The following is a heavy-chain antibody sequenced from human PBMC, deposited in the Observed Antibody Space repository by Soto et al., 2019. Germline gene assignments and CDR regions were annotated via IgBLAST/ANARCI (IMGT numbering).Heavy chain of an antibody. CDR2: INPNSGGT. V-gene: IGHV1-2*04. CDR3: ALSPGSSTFDY. Sequence: ASVKVSCKASGYTFTGYYMHWVRQAPGQGLEWMGWINPNSGGTKYAQKFQGWVTMTRDTSISTAYMELSRLRSDDTAVYYCALSPGSSTFDYWGQGTLVTASS. CDR1: GYTFTGYY. J-gene: IGHJ4*02. D-gene: IGHD3-10*01.